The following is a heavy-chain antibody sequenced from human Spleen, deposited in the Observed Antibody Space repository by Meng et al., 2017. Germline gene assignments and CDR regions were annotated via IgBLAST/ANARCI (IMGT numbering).Heavy chain of an antibody. J-gene: IGHJ4*02. Sequence: EVQLVESGGGLVHPGASLRLSCAASGFTFSSSWMHWVRKAPGKVLMWVSRVNTDESNRDYADSVRGRFTIYRDNAKSTLYLQMNSLRVEDTAVYFCARDLGGNSDSWGQGTLVTVSS. D-gene: IGHD4-23*01. CDR2: VNTDESNR. CDR1: GFTFSSSW. CDR3: ARDLGGNSDS. V-gene: IGHV3-74*01.